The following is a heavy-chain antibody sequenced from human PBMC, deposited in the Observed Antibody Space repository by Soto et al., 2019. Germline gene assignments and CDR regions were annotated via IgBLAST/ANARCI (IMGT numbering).Heavy chain of an antibody. Sequence: GGSLRLSCAASGFTCSRYWMSWVRQAPGKGLEWVANIKQDGSEKYYVDSVKGRFTISRDNAKNSLYLQMNSLRAEDTAVYYCAREALGELWRHYYYYYMDVWGKGTTVTVSS. D-gene: IGHD3-10*01. CDR2: IKQDGSEK. CDR1: GFTCSRYW. J-gene: IGHJ6*03. V-gene: IGHV3-7*01. CDR3: AREALGELWRHYYYYYMDV.